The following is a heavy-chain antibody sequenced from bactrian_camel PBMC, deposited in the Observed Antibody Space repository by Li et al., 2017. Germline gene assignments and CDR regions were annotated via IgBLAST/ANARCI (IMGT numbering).Heavy chain of an antibody. CDR2: INGAGTIT. V-gene: IGHV3S31*01. J-gene: IGHJ4*01. CDR3: AKDSPLAYGFVDN. CDR1: GFTFSSYA. Sequence: VQQVESGGGLVQPGGSLRLSCAASGFTFSSYAVTWVRQGPGKGLEWVSAINGAGTITYYSDSVKGRFTISRDSAKNTLYLQLNSLKTDDTAMYYCAKDSPLAYGFVDNWGQGTQVTVS. D-gene: IGHD5*01.